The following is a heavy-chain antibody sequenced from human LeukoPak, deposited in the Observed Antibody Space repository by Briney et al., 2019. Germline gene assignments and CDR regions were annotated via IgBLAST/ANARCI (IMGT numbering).Heavy chain of an antibody. J-gene: IGHJ6*02. CDR2: INSDGSVT. CDR3: AREVQCSSSSCIYYYGMDV. CDR1: GFTFSSYW. D-gene: IGHD2-2*01. V-gene: IGHV3-74*01. Sequence: GGSLRLSCAASGFTFSSYWMHWVRQAPGKGLVWVSRINSDGSVTTYADSVKGRFTISRDNAKNTLYLQMNSLRAEDTAVYYCAREVQCSSSSCIYYYGMDVWGQGTTVTVSS.